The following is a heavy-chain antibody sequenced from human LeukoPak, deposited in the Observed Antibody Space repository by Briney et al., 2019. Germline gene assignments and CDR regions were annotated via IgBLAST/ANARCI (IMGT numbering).Heavy chain of an antibody. CDR1: GYTFTSYG. Sequence: GASVKVSCKASGYTFTSYGISWVRQAPGQGLEWMGWISAYNGNTNYAQKLQGRVTMTTDTSTSTAYMELRSLRSDDTAVYYCARDYSYFAWLLDAFDIWGQGTMVTVSS. CDR2: ISAYNGNT. J-gene: IGHJ3*02. V-gene: IGHV1-18*01. CDR3: ARDYSYFAWLLDAFDI. D-gene: IGHD3-9*01.